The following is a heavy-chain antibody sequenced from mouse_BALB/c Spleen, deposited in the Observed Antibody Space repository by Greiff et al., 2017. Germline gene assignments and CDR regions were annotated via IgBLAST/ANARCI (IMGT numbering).Heavy chain of an antibody. CDR1: GFTFSSYT. J-gene: IGHJ4*01. CDR2: ISSGGSYT. CDR3: TSGDYYAMDY. V-gene: IGHV5-6-4*01. Sequence: EVQRVESGGGLVKPGGSLKLSCAASGFTFSSYTMSWVRQTPEKRLEWVATISSGGSYTYYPDSVKGRFTISRDNAKNTLYLQMSSLKSEDTAMYYCTSGDYYAMDYWGQGTSVTVSS.